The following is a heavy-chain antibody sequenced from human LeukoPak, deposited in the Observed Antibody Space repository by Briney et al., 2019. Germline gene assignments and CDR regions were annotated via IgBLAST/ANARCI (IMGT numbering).Heavy chain of an antibody. J-gene: IGHJ3*02. CDR2: IYTSGST. Sequence: PSETLSLTCTVSGGSISSYYWSWIRQPAGKGLEWIGRIYTSGSTNYNPSLKSRVTMSVDTSKNQFSLKLSSVTAADTAVYYCARHRELELRLVGYAFDIWGQGTMVTVSS. D-gene: IGHD1-7*01. CDR3: ARHRELELRLVGYAFDI. CDR1: GGSISSYY. V-gene: IGHV4-4*07.